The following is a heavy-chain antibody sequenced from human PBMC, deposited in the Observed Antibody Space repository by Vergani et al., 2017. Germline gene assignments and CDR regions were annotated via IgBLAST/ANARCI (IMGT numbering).Heavy chain of an antibody. CDR3: ASYRGPYYGGSFDY. CDR2: IYHSGST. D-gene: IGHD4-23*01. Sequence: QVQLQESGPGLVKPPGTLSLTCAVSGGSISSSNWWSWVRQPPGNGLEWIGEIYHSGSTNYNPSLKSRVTISVDKSKNQFSLKLSSVTAADTAVYYCASYRGPYYGGSFDYWGQGTLVTVSS. V-gene: IGHV4-4*03. J-gene: IGHJ4*02. CDR1: GGSISSSNW.